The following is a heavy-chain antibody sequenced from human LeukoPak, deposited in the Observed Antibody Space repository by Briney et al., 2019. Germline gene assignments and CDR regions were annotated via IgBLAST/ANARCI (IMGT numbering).Heavy chain of an antibody. D-gene: IGHD1-26*01. V-gene: IGHV3-15*01. CDR1: GFTFSNAW. Sequence: PGGSLRLSCAASGFTFSNAWMSWVRQAPGKGLEWVGRIKSKTDGGTTGYAAPVKGRFTISRDDSKNTLYLQMNSLKTEDTAVYYCTTRSFVGATVQRDFDYWGQGTLVTVSS. J-gene: IGHJ4*02. CDR3: TTRSFVGATVQRDFDY. CDR2: IKSKTDGGTT.